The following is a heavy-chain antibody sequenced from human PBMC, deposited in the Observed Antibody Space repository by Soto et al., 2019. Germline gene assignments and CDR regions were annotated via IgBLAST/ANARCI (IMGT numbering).Heavy chain of an antibody. V-gene: IGHV4-59*01. CDR3: AGDRNNRVWYKY. CDR2: IHYSGST. Sequence: QVQLQESGPGLVKPSETLSLTCTVSGGPISSYHWSWMRQTPGKGLEWIGYIHYSGSTNYNPSLRSRVTISVDTSRNQLPLSLRSVTAADTAVYYCAGDRNNRVWYKYWGQGTLVTVSS. CDR1: GGPISSYH. J-gene: IGHJ4*02. D-gene: IGHD6-19*01.